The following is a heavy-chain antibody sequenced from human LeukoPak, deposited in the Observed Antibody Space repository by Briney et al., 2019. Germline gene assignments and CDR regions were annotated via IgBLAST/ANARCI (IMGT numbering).Heavy chain of an antibody. CDR1: GFTFSSYA. CDR3: AKGRKRTTVTTFDY. D-gene: IGHD4-17*01. Sequence: GGSLRLSCAASGFTFSSYAMSWVRQAPGKGLEWVSAISGSVGITYYADSVKGRFTISRDNSKNTLYLQMNSLRAEDTAVYYCAKGRKRTTVTTFDYWGQGTLVSVSS. J-gene: IGHJ4*02. V-gene: IGHV3-23*01. CDR2: ISGSVGIT.